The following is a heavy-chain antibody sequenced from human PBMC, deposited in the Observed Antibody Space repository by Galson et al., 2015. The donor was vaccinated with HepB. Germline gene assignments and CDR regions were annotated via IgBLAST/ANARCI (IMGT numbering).Heavy chain of an antibody. D-gene: IGHD3-9*01. J-gene: IGHJ3*02. CDR2: IYYSGST. Sequence: PLSLTCTVSGGSISSGGYCWSWIRLHPGKGLEWIGYIYYSGSTYYNPSLKSRVTISVDTSKNQLSLKLSSVNAADTAVYYCARDVARYFDWLFLPDAFDIWGQGTMVTVSS. CDR1: GGSISSGGYC. CDR3: ARDVARYFDWLFLPDAFDI. V-gene: IGHV4-31*03.